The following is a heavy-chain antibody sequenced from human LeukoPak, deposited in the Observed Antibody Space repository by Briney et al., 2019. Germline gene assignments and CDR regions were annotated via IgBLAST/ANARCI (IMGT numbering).Heavy chain of an antibody. CDR2: ISSSGSTI. CDR1: GFTFSSYE. D-gene: IGHD5-24*01. CDR3: AKDAVRGDGYWDFDY. J-gene: IGHJ4*02. V-gene: IGHV3-48*03. Sequence: SGGSLRLSCAASGFTFSSYEMNGVRQAPGKGLECGSYISSSGSTIYYADSVKGRFTISRDNAKNSLYLQMNSLRVEDTAIYYCAKDAVRGDGYWDFDYWGQGALVTVSS.